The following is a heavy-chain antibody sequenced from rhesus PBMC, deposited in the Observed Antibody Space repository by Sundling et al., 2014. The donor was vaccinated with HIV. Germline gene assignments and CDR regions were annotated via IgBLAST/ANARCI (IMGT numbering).Heavy chain of an antibody. CDR2: FYSSSGNT. J-gene: IGHJ4*01. D-gene: IGHD2-33*01. CDR3: ARDKAESFDY. CDR1: GDSISGGYG. V-gene: IGHV4-127*01. Sequence: QVQLQESGPGLLKPSETLSLTCAISGDSISGGYGWGWIRQSPGKGLEWIGSFYSSSGNTYYNPSLKSRVTVSTDTSKNQFSLKLNSVTAADTAVYYCARDKAESFDYWGQGVLVTVSS.